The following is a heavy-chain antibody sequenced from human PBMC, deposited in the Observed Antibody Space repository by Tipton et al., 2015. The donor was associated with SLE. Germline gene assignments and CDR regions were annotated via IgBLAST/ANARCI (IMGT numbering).Heavy chain of an antibody. J-gene: IGHJ4*02. CDR1: GGSISSYY. CDR2: IYYSGST. Sequence: TLSLTCTVSGGSISSYYWSWIRQPPGKGLEWIGYIYYSGSTNYNPSLKSRVTISVDTSKNQFSLKLSSVTAADTAVHYCARGGYYNVFDYWGQGTLVTVSS. CDR3: ARGGYYNVFDY. V-gene: IGHV4-59*01. D-gene: IGHD3-10*01.